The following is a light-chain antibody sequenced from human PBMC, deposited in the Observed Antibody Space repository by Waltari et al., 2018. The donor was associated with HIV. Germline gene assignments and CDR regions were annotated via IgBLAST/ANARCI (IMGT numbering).Light chain of an antibody. V-gene: IGKV1-9*01. CDR2: TAS. J-gene: IGKJ1*01. CDR1: HGISSY. CDR3: QQLNSYPRT. Sequence: DTQLTQSPSFLSASVGDRVTITCRASHGISSYLAWYQQKPGKAPKLLIYTASTLQSGVPSRFSGSGSGTEFTLTISSLQPEDFATYYCQQLNSYPRTFGQGTKVEIK.